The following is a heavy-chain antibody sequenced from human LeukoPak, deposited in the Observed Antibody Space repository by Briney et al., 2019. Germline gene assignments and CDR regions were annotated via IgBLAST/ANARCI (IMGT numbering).Heavy chain of an antibody. J-gene: IGHJ4*02. CDR2: INPSGGST. CDR1: GGTFSSYA. V-gene: IGHV1-46*03. CDR3: ARSDYYGSGRDFDY. D-gene: IGHD3-10*01. Sequence: GGSVKVSCKASGGTFSSYAISWVRQAPGQGLEWMGIINPSGGSTSYAQKFQGRVTMTRDTSTSTVYMELSSLRSEDTAVYYCARSDYYGSGRDFDYWGQGTLVTVSS.